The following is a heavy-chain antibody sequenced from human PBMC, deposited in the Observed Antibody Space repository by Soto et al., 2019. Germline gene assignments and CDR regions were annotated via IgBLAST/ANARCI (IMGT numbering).Heavy chain of an antibody. CDR2: IIPIFGTR. D-gene: IGHD4-17*01. CDR1: GGTHSSYA. Sequence: QVQLVQSGAEVKKPGSSVKVSCKVTGGTHSSYAITWVRQAPGPGLEWMGGIIPIFGTRDYAQKFQGRVTITADPSTSTAYLELIGLTSDDTAVYYCARDGSDYRTSVHDDPWGQGTLVTVSS. J-gene: IGHJ5*02. V-gene: IGHV1-69*01. CDR3: ARDGSDYRTSVHDDP.